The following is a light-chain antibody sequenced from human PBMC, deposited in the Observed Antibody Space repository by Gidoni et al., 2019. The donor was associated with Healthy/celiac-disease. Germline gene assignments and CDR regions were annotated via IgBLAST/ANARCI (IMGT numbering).Light chain of an antibody. Sequence: IQMTQSPSTLSASVGDRVTITCRASQSISSWLAWYQQKPKAPKLLIYKASSLESGVPSRFSGSGSGTEYTLTISSLQPDDFATYYCQQYNSYSPYTFGQGTKLEIK. V-gene: IGKV1-5*03. CDR2: KAS. J-gene: IGKJ2*01. CDR3: QQYNSYSPYT. CDR1: QSISSW.